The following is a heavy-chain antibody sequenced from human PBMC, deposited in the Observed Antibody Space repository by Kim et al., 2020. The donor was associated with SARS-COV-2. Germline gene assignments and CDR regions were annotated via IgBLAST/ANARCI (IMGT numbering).Heavy chain of an antibody. Sequence: GGSLRLSCAASGFTYSTYAMNWVRQAPGKGLEWVSTVDVSGANTFYTGSVKGRFTISRDNSKNTLYLQIKNLKAEDTAVYFCAKVRYYGGYSGLSVDTWSPGTLVTVSS. CDR3: AKVRYYGGYSGLSVDT. J-gene: IGHJ5*02. V-gene: IGHV3-23*01. CDR1: GFTYSTYA. D-gene: IGHD3-22*01. CDR2: VDVSGANT.